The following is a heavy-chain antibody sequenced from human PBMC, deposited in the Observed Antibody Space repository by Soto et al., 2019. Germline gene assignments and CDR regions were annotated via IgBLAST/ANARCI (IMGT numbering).Heavy chain of an antibody. J-gene: IGHJ4*02. V-gene: IGHV4-59*01. Sequence: SETLSLTCTVSGGSISSYSWSWIRQPPGKGLEWIGYIYYSGNTNSNPSLKSRVTISVDTSKNQFSLKLSSVTAADTAVYYCARTGFPYDSSGYYYYWGQETLVTVSS. CDR2: IYYSGNT. CDR3: ARTGFPYDSSGYYYY. CDR1: GGSISSYS. D-gene: IGHD3-22*01.